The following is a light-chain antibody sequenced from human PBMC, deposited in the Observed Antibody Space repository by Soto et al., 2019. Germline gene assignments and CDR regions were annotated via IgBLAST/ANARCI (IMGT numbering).Light chain of an antibody. CDR1: NSNIGAGFA. CDR3: SSFTSTSTRL. Sequence: QSVLTQPPSVTGAPGQRVTISCTGSNSNIGAGFAVHWYQQFPGRVPKLLIYGDTNRPSGVPDRFSGSKSGTSASLAITGLQAEDEADYYCSSFTSTSTRLFGSGTKLTVL. V-gene: IGLV1-40*01. CDR2: GDT. J-gene: IGLJ1*01.